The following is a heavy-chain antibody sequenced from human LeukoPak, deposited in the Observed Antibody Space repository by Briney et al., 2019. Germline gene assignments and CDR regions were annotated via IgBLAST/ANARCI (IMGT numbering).Heavy chain of an antibody. D-gene: IGHD2/OR15-2a*01. CDR2: IKGDGIET. CDR3: AKDIKRGISTLSDV. Sequence: GGSLRLSCAASGFTFSGSWMHWVRQAPGKGLVWVSRIKGDGIETNYADSVKGRFTISRDNAKNSLYLQMNSLRAEDTALYYCAKDIKRGISTLSDVWGQGTTVTVSS. J-gene: IGHJ6*02. CDR1: GFTFSGSW. V-gene: IGHV3-74*01.